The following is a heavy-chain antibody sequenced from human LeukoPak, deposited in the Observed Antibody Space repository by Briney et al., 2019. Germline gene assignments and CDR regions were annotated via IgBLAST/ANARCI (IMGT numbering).Heavy chain of an antibody. CDR1: GYSFTDYW. CDR2: IYPRDSEI. V-gene: IGHV5-51*01. CDR3: ARLSRITMVRGAMDA. J-gene: IGHJ6*02. Sequence: GESLKISCKGSGYSFTDYWIAWVRQMPGQDLEWMGLIYPRDSEIRNSPSFQGQVTISADKSINTAYLQWSTLKASDTAIYYCARLSRITMVRGAMDAWGQGTPVTVSS. D-gene: IGHD3-10*01.